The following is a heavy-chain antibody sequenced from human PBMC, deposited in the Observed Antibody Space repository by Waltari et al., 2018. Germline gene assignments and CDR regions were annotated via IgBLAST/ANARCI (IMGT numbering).Heavy chain of an antibody. Sequence: EVQLVESGGGLVQPGGSLRLSCAASGPTFSTYWMNWVRQAPGKGLEWVANIKKDGSEKYYVDSVKGRFTISRDNAKNSLYLQMNSLRAEDTAVYYCAGGTGFLMDVWGKGTTVTVSS. J-gene: IGHJ6*03. CDR1: GPTFSTYW. CDR3: AGGTGFLMDV. CDR2: IKKDGSEK. V-gene: IGHV3-7*01. D-gene: IGHD3-9*01.